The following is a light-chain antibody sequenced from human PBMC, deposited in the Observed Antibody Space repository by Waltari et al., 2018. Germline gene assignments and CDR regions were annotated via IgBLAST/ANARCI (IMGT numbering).Light chain of an antibody. CDR3: ATWDDSLSGPV. J-gene: IGLJ3*02. CDR2: RNN. CDR1: DSNIGSKF. V-gene: IGLV1-47*01. Sequence: QSVLTQPPSASGTPGQRVTIPFSGSDSNIGSKFAFWYQHAPGTGPKLPLYRNNQRPSGVSDRFSGSKSGTSASLAISGLRSEDEAQYYCATWDDSLSGPVFGGGTKLTVL.